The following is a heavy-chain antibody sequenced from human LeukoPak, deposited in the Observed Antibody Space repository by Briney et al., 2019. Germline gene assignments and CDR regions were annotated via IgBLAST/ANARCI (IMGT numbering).Heavy chain of an antibody. J-gene: IGHJ4*02. V-gene: IGHV3-49*03. CDR3: TRDVGGYSYGVYYFDY. CDR1: GFTFGDYA. Sequence: GGSLRLSCTASGFTFGDYAMSWFRQAPGKGLEWVGFIRSKAYGGTTEYAASVKGRFTISRDDSKSIAYLQMNSLKTEDTAVYYCTRDVGGYSYGVYYFDYWGQGTLVTVSS. CDR2: IRSKAYGGTT. D-gene: IGHD5-18*01.